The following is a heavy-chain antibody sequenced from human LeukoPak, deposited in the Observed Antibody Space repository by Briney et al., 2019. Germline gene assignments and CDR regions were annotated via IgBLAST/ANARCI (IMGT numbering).Heavy chain of an antibody. CDR3: ARQIAVAGTAGFDY. J-gene: IGHJ4*02. Sequence: PSETLALTCTVSGGSISSYYWSWIRQPAGKGLEWIGRIYTTGSTNYNPSLKSRITMSVDTSKNQFSLKLSAVTAADTAVYYCARQIAVAGTAGFDYWGQGTLVTVSS. V-gene: IGHV4-4*07. D-gene: IGHD6-19*01. CDR1: GGSISSYY. CDR2: IYTTGST.